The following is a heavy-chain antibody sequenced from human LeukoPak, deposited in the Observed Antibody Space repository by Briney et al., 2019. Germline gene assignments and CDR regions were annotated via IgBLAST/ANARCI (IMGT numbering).Heavy chain of an antibody. Sequence: GGSMRLSCAASGLTFSSDWMSWVRQAPGKGLEWVANIKQDGSEKYYVDSVKGRFTISRDNAKSSLYLQMNSLRAEDTAVYYCVRQASSSWYYFDYWGQGTLVTVSS. CDR3: VRQASSSWYYFDY. J-gene: IGHJ4*02. CDR1: GLTFSSDW. V-gene: IGHV3-7*01. D-gene: IGHD6-13*01. CDR2: IKQDGSEK.